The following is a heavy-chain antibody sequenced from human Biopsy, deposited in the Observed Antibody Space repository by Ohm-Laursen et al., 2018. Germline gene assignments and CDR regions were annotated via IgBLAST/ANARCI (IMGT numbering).Heavy chain of an antibody. J-gene: IGHJ3*02. CDR2: INIDGSGT. CDR3: TRAYRYDLDAFDM. Sequence: SLRLSCAASGFTFNSYWMHWVRQAPGKGLVWVSRINIDGSGTKYADSVKGRFTVSRDNAKNTLYLQMNSLTAEDTAIYYCTRAYRYDLDAFDMWGQGTMVTVSS. V-gene: IGHV3-74*03. CDR1: GFTFNSYW. D-gene: IGHD3-16*01.